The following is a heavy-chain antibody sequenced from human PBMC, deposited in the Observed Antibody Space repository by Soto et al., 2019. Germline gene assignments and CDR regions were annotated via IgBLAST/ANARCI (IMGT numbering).Heavy chain of an antibody. CDR3: ARVPDR. CDR1: GGSITNYY. J-gene: IGHJ5*02. V-gene: IGHV4-59*12. CDR2: IFHTGTT. Sequence: SETLSLTCTVSGGSITNYYYSWIRQPPGKGLEWIGYIFHTGTTSYNPSLKSRVTISVDRSKNQFSLKLSSVTAADTAVYYCARVPDRWGQGTLVTSPQ.